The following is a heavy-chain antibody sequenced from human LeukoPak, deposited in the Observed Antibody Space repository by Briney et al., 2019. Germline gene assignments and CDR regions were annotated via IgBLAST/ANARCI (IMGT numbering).Heavy chain of an antibody. CDR2: IKYDGTHK. V-gene: IGHV3-7*01. Sequence: PGGSLRLSCAASGISFSSYWMAWVRQAPGKGLEWVANIKYDGTHKFYADSVKGRFTISRDNAKNSLFLEMNSLRADDTAVYFCASSHDSSGNDWGQGTLVTVSS. CDR1: GISFSSYW. CDR3: ASSHDSSGND. J-gene: IGHJ4*02. D-gene: IGHD3-22*01.